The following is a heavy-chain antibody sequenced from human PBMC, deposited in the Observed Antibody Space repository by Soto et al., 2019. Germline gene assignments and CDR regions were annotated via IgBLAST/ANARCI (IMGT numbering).Heavy chain of an antibody. CDR2: IYYSEST. J-gene: IGHJ4*02. Sequence: SETLSLTCTVSGGSISSSSYYWGWIRQPPGKGLEWIGSIYYSESTYYNPSLKSRVTISVDTSKNQVSLKLSSATAADTAVYYCARAHTYYYDSSGQFDYWGQGTLVTVSS. D-gene: IGHD3-22*01. V-gene: IGHV4-39*02. CDR3: ARAHTYYYDSSGQFDY. CDR1: GGSISSSSYY.